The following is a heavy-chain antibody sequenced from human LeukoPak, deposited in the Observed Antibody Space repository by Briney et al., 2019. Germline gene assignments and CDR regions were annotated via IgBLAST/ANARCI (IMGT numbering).Heavy chain of an antibody. D-gene: IGHD3-10*01. CDR2: MNPKSGDT. CDR1: GYSFTNYD. V-gene: IGHV1-8*03. Sequence: ASVKVSCKASGYSFTNYDINWVRQATGQGLEWMGWMNPKSGDTGYSQKFQGRVFITRDTSINTAYMELSSLGSDDTAVYYCAGDGRGSRSSWFDPWGQGTLVIVSS. CDR3: AGDGRGSRSSWFDP. J-gene: IGHJ5*02.